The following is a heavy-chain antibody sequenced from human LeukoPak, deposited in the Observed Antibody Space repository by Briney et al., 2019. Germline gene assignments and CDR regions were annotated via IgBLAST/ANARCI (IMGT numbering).Heavy chain of an antibody. J-gene: IGHJ4*02. CDR1: GFTFSNAW. D-gene: IGHD6-19*01. CDR3: AREPRQWLVGSTFNYFDY. CDR2: ISSSSSTI. Sequence: GGSLRLSCAASGFTFSNAWMSWVRQAPGKGLEWVSYISSSSSTIYYADSVKGRFTISRDNAKNSLYLQMNSLRAEDTAVYYCAREPRQWLVGSTFNYFDYWGQGTLVTVSS. V-gene: IGHV3-48*04.